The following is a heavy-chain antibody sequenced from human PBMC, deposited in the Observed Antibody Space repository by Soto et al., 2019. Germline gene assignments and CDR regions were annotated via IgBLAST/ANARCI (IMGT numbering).Heavy chain of an antibody. CDR3: ARSQWATIGGDAFDI. V-gene: IGHV3-21*01. D-gene: IGHD1-26*01. J-gene: IGHJ3*02. Sequence: GGSLRLSCAASGFTFSSYSMNWVRQAPGKGLEWVSSISSSSSYIYYADSVKGRFTISRDNTKNSLYLQMNSLRAEDTAVYYCARSQWATIGGDAFDIWGQGTMVTVSS. CDR1: GFTFSSYS. CDR2: ISSSSSYI.